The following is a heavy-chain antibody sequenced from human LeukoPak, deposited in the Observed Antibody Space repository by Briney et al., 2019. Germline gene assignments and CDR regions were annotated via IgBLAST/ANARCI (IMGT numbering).Heavy chain of an antibody. V-gene: IGHV4-59*01. D-gene: IGHD2-15*01. CDR1: GGSISSYY. CDR3: AREDMYWYFDX. CDR2: IYYSGST. Sequence: SETLSLTCTVSGGSISSYYWSWIRQPPGKGLEWIGYIYYSGSTNYNPSLKSRVTISVDTSKNQFSLKLSSVTAADTAVYYCAREDMYWYFDXWGRGTLVTVSS. J-gene: IGHJ2*01.